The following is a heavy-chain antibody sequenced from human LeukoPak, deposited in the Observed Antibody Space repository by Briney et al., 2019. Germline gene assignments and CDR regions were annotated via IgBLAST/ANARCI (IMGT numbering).Heavy chain of an antibody. CDR1: GFTFGNPW. J-gene: IGHJ3*01. V-gene: IGHV3-74*01. CDR3: VVVVEPPDSDGFDV. CDR2: INADGSTA. D-gene: IGHD1-14*01. Sequence: GGSLRLSCAASGFTFGNPWVHWVRQAPGKGLVWVSLINADGSTATYADSVKGRFTISRDNARNTLSLQMNSLTIEDTAVYYCVVVVEPPDSDGFDVWGQGTMITVSS.